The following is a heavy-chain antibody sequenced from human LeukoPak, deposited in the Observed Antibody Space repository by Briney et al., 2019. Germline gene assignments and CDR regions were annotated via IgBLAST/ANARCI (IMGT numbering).Heavy chain of an antibody. CDR2: ISSSSSYI. J-gene: IGHJ3*02. Sequence: PGGSLRLSCAASGFPFSSYSMNWVRQAPGKGLDWVSSISSSSSYIYYAASVKGRFTISRDNAQNSLYLQMNSLSAEDTAGFYRARAYYYDSSSYYNAFYIWGQGTMVTVSS. CDR1: GFPFSSYS. D-gene: IGHD3-22*01. CDR3: ARAYYYDSSSYYNAFYI. V-gene: IGHV3-21*01.